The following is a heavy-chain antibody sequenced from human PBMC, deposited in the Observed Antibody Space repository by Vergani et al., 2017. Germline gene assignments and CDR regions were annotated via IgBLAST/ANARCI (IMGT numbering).Heavy chain of an antibody. V-gene: IGHV4-59*01. CDR3: ARSIVSRNPPDYFDN. J-gene: IGHJ4*02. CDR2: VEDSGYY. D-gene: IGHD1-14*01. CDR1: GGSLSGYY. Sequence: QVQLQESGPGLVRPSETLSLTCTVSGGSLSGYYWNWIRQTPGEGLEWIGYVEDSGYYNYNPSLKTRVPMSSDTSNNQFSLMLSSVTVADTAVYYCARSIVSRNPPDYFDNWGQGTLVTGSS.